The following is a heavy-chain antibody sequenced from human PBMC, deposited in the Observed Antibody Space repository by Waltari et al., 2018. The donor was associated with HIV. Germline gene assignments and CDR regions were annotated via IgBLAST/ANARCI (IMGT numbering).Heavy chain of an antibody. J-gene: IGHJ3*02. Sequence: QVQLQESGPRLVKASETLSLTCTVSASSISSNYYWGWIRQPPGKGLQWIGSIYRTGTTYYNTSLKSRVTISADLSKNQFSLKLTSVSAADTAVYYCARDQDYYDSSGYTCYAFDIWGQGTSVTVSS. CDR1: ASSISSNYY. V-gene: IGHV4-38-2*02. CDR2: IYRTGTT. D-gene: IGHD3-22*01. CDR3: ARDQDYYDSSGYTCYAFDI.